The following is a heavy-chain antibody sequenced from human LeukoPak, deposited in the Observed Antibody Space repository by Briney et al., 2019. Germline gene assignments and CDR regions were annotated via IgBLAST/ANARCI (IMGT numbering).Heavy chain of an antibody. CDR2: IYPGDSDT. V-gene: IGHV5-51*01. Sequence: GESLKISCKASGYNFTSYWIGWVRQMPGKGLEWMGIIYPGDSDTTYSPSFQGQVTISADKSISTAYLQWSSLKASDSAMYYCARLEGNRGAGGDYWGQGTLVTVSS. D-gene: IGHD3-16*01. CDR3: ARLEGNRGAGGDY. CDR1: GYNFTSYW. J-gene: IGHJ4*02.